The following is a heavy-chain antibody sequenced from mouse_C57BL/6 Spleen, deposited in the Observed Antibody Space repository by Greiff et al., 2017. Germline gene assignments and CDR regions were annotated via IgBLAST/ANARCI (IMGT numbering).Heavy chain of an antibody. CDR1: GFTFSDYG. CDR3: ATDYYGSSYGAMDY. D-gene: IGHD1-1*01. J-gene: IGHJ4*01. CDR2: ISSGSSTI. V-gene: IGHV5-17*01. Sequence: EVMLVESGGGLVKPGGSLKLSCAASGFTFSDYGMHWVRQAPEKGLEWVAYISSGSSTIYYADTVKGRFTISRDNAKNTLFLQMTSLRSEDTAMYYCATDYYGSSYGAMDYWGQGTSVTVSS.